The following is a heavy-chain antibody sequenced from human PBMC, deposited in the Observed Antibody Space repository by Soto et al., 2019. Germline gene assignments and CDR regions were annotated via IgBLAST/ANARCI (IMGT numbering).Heavy chain of an antibody. CDR2: IIPIFGTA. CDR3: ARDRSSSSGYYFDY. V-gene: IGHV1-69*13. Sequence: SVKVSCKASGGTFSSYAISWVRQAPGQGLEWMGGIIPIFGTANYAQKFQGRVTITADESTGTAYMELSSLRSEDTAVYYCARDRSSSSGYYFDYWGQGTLVTVSS. J-gene: IGHJ4*02. D-gene: IGHD6-6*01. CDR1: GGTFSSYA.